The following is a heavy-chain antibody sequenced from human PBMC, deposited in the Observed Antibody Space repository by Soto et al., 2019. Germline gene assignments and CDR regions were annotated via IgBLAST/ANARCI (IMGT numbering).Heavy chain of an antibody. D-gene: IGHD3-22*01. V-gene: IGHV3-43D*04. J-gene: IGHJ4*02. Sequence: VGSLRLSCAAAGFDFEDYAMHWVRQVPGKGLEWVSLTNSDGTDSYYVDSVKGRFTISRDNAKTTLYLQMDRLRPEDTALYFCAKSLYYYDSSPLDHWGQGTLLTVSS. CDR3: AKSLYYYDSSPLDH. CDR1: GFDFEDYA. CDR2: TNSDGTDS.